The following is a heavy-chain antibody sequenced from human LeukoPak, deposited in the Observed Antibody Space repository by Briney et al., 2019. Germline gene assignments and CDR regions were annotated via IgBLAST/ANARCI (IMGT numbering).Heavy chain of an antibody. Sequence: GASVKVSCKASGYTFTGYYMHWLRQAPGHALEWMGWINPNSGGTNYAQKFQGRVTMTRDTSISTAYMELSRLSSDDTAVYYWARGVIAYSGSYQPNWFDPWGQGTLVTVSS. J-gene: IGHJ5*02. CDR2: INPNSGGT. CDR3: ARGVIAYSGSYQPNWFDP. D-gene: IGHD1-26*01. V-gene: IGHV1-2*02. CDR1: GYTFTGYY.